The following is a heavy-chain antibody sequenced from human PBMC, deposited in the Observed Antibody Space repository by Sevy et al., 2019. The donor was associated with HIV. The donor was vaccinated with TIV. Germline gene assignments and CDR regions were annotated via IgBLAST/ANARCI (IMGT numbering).Heavy chain of an antibody. CDR2: ISYDGNNR. CDR3: AKEDYGGNLPNYFAS. CDR1: GFTFSDHG. J-gene: IGHJ4*02. Sequence: GGSPRLSCAASGFTFSDHGMHWVRQAPGKGLDWVAAISYDGNNRYYADSVKGRFTISRDNSKNTLYLQMDSVRPEDTAVYYCAKEDYGGNLPNYFASWGQGTRVTVSS. V-gene: IGHV3-30*18. D-gene: IGHD4-17*01.